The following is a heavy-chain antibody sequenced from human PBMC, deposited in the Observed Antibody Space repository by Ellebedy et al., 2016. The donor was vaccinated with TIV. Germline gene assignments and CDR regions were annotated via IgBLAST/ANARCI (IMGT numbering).Heavy chain of an antibody. D-gene: IGHD3-16*02. J-gene: IGHJ6*03. CDR1: GGSISSTNW. Sequence: MPSETLSLTCAVSGGSISSTNWWTWVRQPPGKGLEWMGQIFHSGSTKYNPSLESRVTMSVDKSKNQFSLELNSVTAADTALYFCAGGYDYIWGSYRYGDYYYMDVWGKGSTVTVSS. V-gene: IGHV4-4*02. CDR3: AGGYDYIWGSYRYGDYYYMDV. CDR2: IFHSGST.